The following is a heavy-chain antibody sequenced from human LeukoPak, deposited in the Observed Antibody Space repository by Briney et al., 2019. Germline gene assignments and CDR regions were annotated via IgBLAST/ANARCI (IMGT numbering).Heavy chain of an antibody. CDR2: ISTSAGTI. V-gene: IGHV3-11*01. CDR3: ARDAIDSSGFDFDY. Sequence: PGGSLRLSCAASGFTFSDYYMTWIRQAPGKGLEWISYISTSAGTIYYADSVKGRFTISRDNAKNSLYLQMNSLRAEDTAVYYCARDAIDSSGFDFDYWGQGTLATVS. CDR1: GFTFSDYY. J-gene: IGHJ4*02. D-gene: IGHD3-22*01.